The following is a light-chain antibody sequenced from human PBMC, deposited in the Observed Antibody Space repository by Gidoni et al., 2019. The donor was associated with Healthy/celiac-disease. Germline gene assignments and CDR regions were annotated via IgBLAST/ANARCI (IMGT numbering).Light chain of an antibody. J-gene: IGLJ2*01. CDR1: NIGSKS. CDR2: DDS. V-gene: IGLV3-21*02. CDR3: QVWDSSSDHVV. Sequence: SYVLPQPPSVSEAPGQTARITWGGNNIGSKSVHWYQQEPGLAPVLVVYDDSDRPSGIPWRFSGSNSGNTATLTISRVEAGDEADYYCQVWDSSSDHVVFGGGTKLTVL.